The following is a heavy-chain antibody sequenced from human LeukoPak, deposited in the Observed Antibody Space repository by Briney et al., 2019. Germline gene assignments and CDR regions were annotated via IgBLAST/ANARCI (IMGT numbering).Heavy chain of an antibody. D-gene: IGHD4-17*01. CDR3: ARDLGTTVTTNWFDP. CDR2: IKQDGSER. J-gene: IGHJ5*02. V-gene: IGHV3-7*01. Sequence: PGGSLRLSCAASGFSFSSDWMSWGRQAPGKGLERVANIKQDGSERYYVDSVRGRFTGSRDNAKNSLYMQMNSLRAEDTAVYYCARDLGTTVTTNWFDPWGQGTLVTVSS. CDR1: GFSFSSDW.